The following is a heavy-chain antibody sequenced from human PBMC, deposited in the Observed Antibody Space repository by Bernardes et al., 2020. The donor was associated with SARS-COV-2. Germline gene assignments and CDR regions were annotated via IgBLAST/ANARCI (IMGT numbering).Heavy chain of an antibody. J-gene: IGHJ4*02. CDR1: GFTFDDYA. CDR2: INWNGGSK. V-gene: IGHV3-20*01. D-gene: IGHD3-10*01. CDR3: EPLWFGDRPPFDY. Sequence: GSLRLSCAASGFTFDDYAMHWVRQAPAKGLEWVSSINWNGGSKGYADSVKGRFTISRDNAKNSLYLQMNSLRADDTALYHFEPLWFGDRPPFDYWGQGTLVTVSS.